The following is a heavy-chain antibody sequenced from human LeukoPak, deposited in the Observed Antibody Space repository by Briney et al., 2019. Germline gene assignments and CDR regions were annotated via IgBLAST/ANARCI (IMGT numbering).Heavy chain of an antibody. CDR2: INHSGST. Sequence: SETLSLTCAVYGGSFSGYYWSWIRQPPGKGLEWIGEINHSGSTNYNPSLKSRVTISVDTSKNQFSLKLSSVTAADTAVYYCARGRYSSGWYVPDRFDPWGQGALVTVSS. V-gene: IGHV4-34*01. J-gene: IGHJ5*02. CDR3: ARGRYSSGWYVPDRFDP. D-gene: IGHD6-19*01. CDR1: GGSFSGYY.